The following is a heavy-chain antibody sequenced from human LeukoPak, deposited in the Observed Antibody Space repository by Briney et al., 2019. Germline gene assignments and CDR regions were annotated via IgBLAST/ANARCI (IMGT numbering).Heavy chain of an antibody. Sequence: ASVKVSCKASGYTFTSYGINWVRQATGQGLEWMGWMNPNNGNTDYAQKFQGRVTLTWNTSISTAYMELSSLRSEDTAVYYCTRGGPVAGTHKYFQHWGQGTLVTVSS. D-gene: IGHD6-19*01. CDR1: GYTFTSYG. CDR2: MNPNNGNT. J-gene: IGHJ1*01. V-gene: IGHV1-8*02. CDR3: TRGGPVAGTHKYFQH.